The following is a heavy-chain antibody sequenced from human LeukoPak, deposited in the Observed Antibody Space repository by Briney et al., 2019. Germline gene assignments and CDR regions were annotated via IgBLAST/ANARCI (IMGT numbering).Heavy chain of an antibody. V-gene: IGHV1-24*01. CDR3: ATEGYYDSSGYYTDY. J-gene: IGHJ4*02. Sequence: ASVNVSCKVSGYTLTELSMHWVRQAPGKGFEWMGRFDLEKGETIYAQKFQGRVTMTEDTSTDTAYMELSSLRSEDTAVYYCATEGYYDSSGYYTDYWGQGTLVTVSS. CDR1: GYTLTELS. CDR2: FDLEKGET. D-gene: IGHD3-22*01.